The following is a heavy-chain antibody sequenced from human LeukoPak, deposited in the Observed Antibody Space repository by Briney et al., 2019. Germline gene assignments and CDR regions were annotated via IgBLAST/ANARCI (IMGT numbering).Heavy chain of an antibody. CDR3: ATHYLGVVVPAAIGDYYYMDV. CDR2: ISASGGST. CDR1: GFTFSSYA. V-gene: IGHV3-23*01. Sequence: GGSLRLSCAASGFTFSSYAMSWVRQAPGKGLEWVSTISASGGSTYHAYSVKGRFTISRDNSKNTLYLQMNSLRAEDTAVYYCATHYLGVVVPAAIGDYYYMDVWGKGTTVTVSS. D-gene: IGHD2-2*02. J-gene: IGHJ6*03.